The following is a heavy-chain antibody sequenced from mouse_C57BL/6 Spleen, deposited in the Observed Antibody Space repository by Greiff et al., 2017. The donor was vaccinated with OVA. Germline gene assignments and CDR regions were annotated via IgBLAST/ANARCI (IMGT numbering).Heavy chain of an antibody. D-gene: IGHD6-5*01. J-gene: IGHJ4*01. V-gene: IGHV1-26*01. CDR3: ARLDYGAMDY. CDR2: INPNNGGT. Sequence: EVQLQQSGPELVKPGASVKISCKASGYTFTDYYMNWVKQSHGKSLEWIGDINPNNGGTSYNQKFKGKATLTVDKSSSTAYMELRSLTSEDSAVYYCARLDYGAMDYWGQGTSVTGSS. CDR1: GYTFTDYY.